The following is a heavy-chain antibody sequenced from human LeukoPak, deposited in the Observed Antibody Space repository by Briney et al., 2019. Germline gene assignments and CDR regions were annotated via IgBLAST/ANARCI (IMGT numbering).Heavy chain of an antibody. D-gene: IGHD3-10*01. V-gene: IGHV3-15*01. Sequence: GGSLRLSCAASGFTFSNAWMNWVRQAPGKGLEWVGRIKTKTEGGTTDYAAPVKGRFTISRDDSKNTVYLQMNSLKTEDTAVYYCASYGSGSHDYWGQGSLVTVSS. CDR2: IKTKTEGGTT. CDR3: ASYGSGSHDY. CDR1: GFTFSNAW. J-gene: IGHJ4*02.